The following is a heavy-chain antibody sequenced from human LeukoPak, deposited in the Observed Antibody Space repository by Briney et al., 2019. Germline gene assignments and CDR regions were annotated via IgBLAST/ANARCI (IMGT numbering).Heavy chain of an antibody. J-gene: IGHJ4*02. CDR3: ARDLSRSFSMIRGLIQHREFDF. Sequence: GGSLRLSCAASGFIFSDFWMTWVRQAPGKGLEWVANMNRDGSEKHYVDSVKGRFTISKDNAKNSLYLQMNSLRADDTAVYYCARDLSRSFSMIRGLIQHREFDFWGRGTLVTVSS. CDR2: MNRDGSEK. V-gene: IGHV3-7*01. D-gene: IGHD3-10*01. CDR1: GFIFSDFW.